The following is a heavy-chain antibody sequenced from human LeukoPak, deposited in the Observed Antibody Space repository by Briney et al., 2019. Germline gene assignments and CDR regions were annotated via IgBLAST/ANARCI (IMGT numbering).Heavy chain of an antibody. J-gene: IGHJ4*02. D-gene: IGHD1-1*01. V-gene: IGHV3-30*03. CDR1: GFTFSSYG. CDR3: ARDLSERDKSDYFDY. Sequence: PGRSLRLSCAASGFTFSSYGMHWVRQAPGKGLEWVAVISYDGSNKYYADSVKGRFTISRDNSKNTLYLQMNSLRAEDTAVYYCARDLSERDKSDYFDYWGQGTLVTVSS. CDR2: ISYDGSNK.